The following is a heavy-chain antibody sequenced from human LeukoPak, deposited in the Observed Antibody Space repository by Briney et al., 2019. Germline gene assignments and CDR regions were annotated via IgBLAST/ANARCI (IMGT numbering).Heavy chain of an antibody. CDR2: INHSGST. D-gene: IGHD3-10*01. CDR3: ARGPRRGAFDI. J-gene: IGHJ3*02. V-gene: IGHV4-4*02. CDR1: GASISSDKW. Sequence: SETLSLTGAVSGASISSDKWWSWVRQPPGKGLEWIGEINHSGSTNYNPSLKSRVTISVDTSKNQFSLKLSSVTAADTAVYYCARGPRRGAFDIWGQGTMVTVSS.